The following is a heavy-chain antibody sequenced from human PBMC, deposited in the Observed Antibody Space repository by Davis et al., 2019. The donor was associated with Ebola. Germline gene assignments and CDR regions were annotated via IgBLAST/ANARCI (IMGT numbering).Heavy chain of an antibody. CDR2: INHSGST. D-gene: IGHD2-2*01. CDR3: ARGLDQLLYHSGMDV. Sequence: PSETLSLTCAVYGGSFSGYYWSWIHQPPGKGLEWIGEINHSGSTNYNPSLKSRVTISVDTSKNQFSLKLSSVTAADTAVYYCARGLDQLLYHSGMDVWGQGTTVTVSS. V-gene: IGHV4-34*01. CDR1: GGSFSGYY. J-gene: IGHJ6*02.